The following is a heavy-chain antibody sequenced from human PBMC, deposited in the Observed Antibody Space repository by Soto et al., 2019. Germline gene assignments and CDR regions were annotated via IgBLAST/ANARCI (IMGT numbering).Heavy chain of an antibody. D-gene: IGHD6-19*01. CDR3: ARDLSVAGPDY. V-gene: IGHV3-30*03. CDR2: ISYDESDK. Sequence: GGSLRLSCAASGFTFRSYAMHWVRQAPGKGLEWVAVISYDESDKYHADSLKGRFTISRDNSKNTLYLQMNSLRGEDTAVYYRARDLSVAGPDYWGQGTLVTVSS. J-gene: IGHJ4*02. CDR1: GFTFRSYA.